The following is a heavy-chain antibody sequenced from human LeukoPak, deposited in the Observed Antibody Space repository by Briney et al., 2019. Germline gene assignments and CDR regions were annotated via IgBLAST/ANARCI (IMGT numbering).Heavy chain of an antibody. Sequence: SETLSLTCTVSGGSTSSYYWSWIRQPPGKGLEWIGYIYYSGSTNYNPSLKSRVTISVDTSKNQFSLKLSSVTAADTAVYYCARGFLGGYYFDYWGQGTLVTVSS. V-gene: IGHV4-59*01. J-gene: IGHJ4*02. CDR1: GGSTSSYY. D-gene: IGHD3-22*01. CDR3: ARGFLGGYYFDY. CDR2: IYYSGST.